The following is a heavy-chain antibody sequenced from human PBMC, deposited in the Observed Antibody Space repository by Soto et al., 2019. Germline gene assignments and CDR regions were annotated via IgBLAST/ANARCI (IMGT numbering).Heavy chain of an antibody. CDR1: GYTFTGYY. CDR2: INANSGST. D-gene: IGHD6-19*01. CDR3: ARAGSSGWSFDI. J-gene: IGHJ3*02. V-gene: IGHV1-2*02. Sequence: ASVKVSCKASGYTFTGYYMHWVRQAPGQGLEWMGWINANSGSTKYAQKFQGRITMTRDTSASTAYMELSSLRSEDTAVYYCARAGSSGWSFDIWGQGTMVTVSS.